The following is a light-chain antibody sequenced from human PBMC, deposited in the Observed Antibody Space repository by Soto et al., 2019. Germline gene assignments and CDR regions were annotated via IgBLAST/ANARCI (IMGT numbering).Light chain of an antibody. J-gene: IGKJ2*01. CDR1: QSVSSTY. Sequence: EIVMTQSPATLSLSPGERATLSCRASQSVSSTYLSWYQQKPGQAPRLLIFGASTGATGIPARFSGSGSGTDFTVTDFAVYYCQQYNIWPPGYSFGQGTQLEI. V-gene: IGKV3D-7*01. CDR3: QQYNIWPPGYS. CDR2: GAS.